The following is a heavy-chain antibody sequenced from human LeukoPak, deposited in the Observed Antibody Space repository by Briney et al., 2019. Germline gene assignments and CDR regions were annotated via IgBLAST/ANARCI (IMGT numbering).Heavy chain of an antibody. CDR1: GFTFSSYG. Sequence: GSLRLSCAASGFTFSSYGMHWVRQAPGKGLEWVAVIWYDGSNKYYADSVKGRFTISRDNSKNTLYLQMNSLRAEDTAVYYCATYYYDSSGYSVFDYWGQGTLVTVSS. D-gene: IGHD3-22*01. V-gene: IGHV3-33*01. J-gene: IGHJ4*02. CDR2: IWYDGSNK. CDR3: ATYYYDSSGYSVFDY.